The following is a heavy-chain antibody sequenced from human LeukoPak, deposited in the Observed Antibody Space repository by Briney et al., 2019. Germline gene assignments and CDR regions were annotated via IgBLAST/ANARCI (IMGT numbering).Heavy chain of an antibody. Sequence: PGGSLRLSCAASGFTFSSYGMHWVRQAPGKGLEWVAFIRYDGSNKYYADSVKGRFTISRDNSKNTLYLQMNSLRAEDTAVYYCAKGMDYYDSSGYYYGPSDPTGDAFDIWGQGTMVTVSS. V-gene: IGHV3-30*02. CDR2: IRYDGSNK. CDR1: GFTFSSYG. J-gene: IGHJ3*02. CDR3: AKGMDYYDSSGYYYGPSDPTGDAFDI. D-gene: IGHD3-22*01.